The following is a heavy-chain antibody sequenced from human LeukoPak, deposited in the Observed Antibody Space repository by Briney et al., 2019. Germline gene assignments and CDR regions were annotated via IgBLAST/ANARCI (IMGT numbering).Heavy chain of an antibody. CDR3: AGDPTWGAAAPYRWFDP. J-gene: IGHJ5*02. D-gene: IGHD6-13*01. CDR1: GFTFSSYA. Sequence: GGSPRLSCAASGFTFSSYAMSWVRQAPGKGLEWVSAISGSGGSTYYADSVKGRFTISRDNSKNTLYLQMNSLRAEDTAVYYCAGDPTWGAAAPYRWFDPWGQGTLVTVSS. CDR2: ISGSGGST. V-gene: IGHV3-23*01.